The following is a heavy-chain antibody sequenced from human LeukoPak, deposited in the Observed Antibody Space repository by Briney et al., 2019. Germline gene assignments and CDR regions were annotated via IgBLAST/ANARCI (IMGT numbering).Heavy chain of an antibody. CDR1: GFTFSNYG. J-gene: IGHJ4*02. CDR2: ITGSGGNT. CDR3: AKDQADCSSTSCYERGFDY. D-gene: IGHD2-2*01. Sequence: GGSLRLSCAASGFTFSNYGMNWVRQAPGKGLEWVSGITGSGGNTYYADSVKGRFTISRDNSKNTMYLQMNSLRAEDTAVYYCAKDQADCSSTSCYERGFDYWGQGTLVTVSS. V-gene: IGHV3-23*01.